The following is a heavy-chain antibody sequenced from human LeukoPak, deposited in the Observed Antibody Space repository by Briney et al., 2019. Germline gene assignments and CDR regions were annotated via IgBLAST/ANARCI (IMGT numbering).Heavy chain of an antibody. CDR3: AREGYCSSTSCRTLYYYYYGMDV. V-gene: IGHV1-18*01. J-gene: IGHJ6*02. D-gene: IGHD2-2*01. Sequence: ASVKVSCKASGYTFTSYGISWVRRAPGQGLEWMGWISAYNGNTNYAQKLQGRVTMTTDTSTSTAYMELRSLRSDDTAVYYCAREGYCSSTSCRTLYYYYYGMDVWGQGTTVTVSS. CDR1: GYTFTSYG. CDR2: ISAYNGNT.